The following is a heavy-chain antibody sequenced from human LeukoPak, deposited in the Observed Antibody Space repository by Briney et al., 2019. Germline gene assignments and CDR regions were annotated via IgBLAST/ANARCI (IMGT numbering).Heavy chain of an antibody. V-gene: IGHV4-34*01. CDR1: GGSISSYY. Sequence: SSETLSLTCTVSGGSISSYYWSWIRQPPGKGLEWIGEINHSGSTNYNPSLKSRVTISVDTSKNQFSLKLSSVTAADTAVYYCARVRYYYDSGGYCFDYWGQGTLVTVSS. D-gene: IGHD3-22*01. J-gene: IGHJ4*02. CDR3: ARVRYYYDSGGYCFDY. CDR2: INHSGST.